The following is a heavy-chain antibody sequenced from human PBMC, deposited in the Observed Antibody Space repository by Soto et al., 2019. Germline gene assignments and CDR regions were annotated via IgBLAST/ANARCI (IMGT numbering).Heavy chain of an antibody. CDR2: IYYSGST. Sequence: SETLSLTCTVSGGSVSSGSYYWSWIRQPPGKGLEWIGYIYYSGSTNYNPSLKSRVTISVDTSKNQFSLKLSSVTAADTAVYYCARGLPEYYYDSSGYLLPWFDPWGQGTLVTVSS. V-gene: IGHV4-61*01. CDR1: GGSVSSGSYY. CDR3: ARGLPEYYYDSSGYLLPWFDP. J-gene: IGHJ5*02. D-gene: IGHD3-22*01.